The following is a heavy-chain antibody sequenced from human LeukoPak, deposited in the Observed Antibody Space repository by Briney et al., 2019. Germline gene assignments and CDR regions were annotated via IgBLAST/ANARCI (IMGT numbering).Heavy chain of an antibody. CDR1: GGSISGSSYY. J-gene: IGHJ4*02. CDR2: LYYSGTT. Sequence: SETLSLTCTVSGGSISGSSYYWGWIRQPPGKGLEWIGSLYYSGTTYYNPSLKSRVTISVDTSKNQFSLKLTSVTAADTAVYYCAKESSGGWYFDYWGQGTLVTVSS. CDR3: AKESSGGWYFDY. V-gene: IGHV4-39*07. D-gene: IGHD6-19*01.